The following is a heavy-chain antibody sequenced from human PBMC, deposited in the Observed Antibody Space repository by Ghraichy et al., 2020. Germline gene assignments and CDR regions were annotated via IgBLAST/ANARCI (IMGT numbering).Heavy chain of an antibody. CDR2: IWYDGSNK. Sequence: GGSLRLSCAASGFTFSSYGMHWVRQAPGKGLEWVAVIWYDGSNKYYADSVKGRFTISRDNSKNTLYLQMNSLRAEDTAVYYCARSSGWSPYFDYWGQGTLVTVSS. V-gene: IGHV3-33*01. J-gene: IGHJ4*02. CDR1: GFTFSSYG. CDR3: ARSSGWSPYFDY. D-gene: IGHD6-19*01.